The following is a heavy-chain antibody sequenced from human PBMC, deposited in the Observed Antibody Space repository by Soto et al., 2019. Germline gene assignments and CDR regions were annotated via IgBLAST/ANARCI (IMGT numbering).Heavy chain of an antibody. V-gene: IGHV4-61*01. J-gene: IGHJ6*02. CDR2: IYYSGST. CDR1: GGSVSSGSYY. CDR3: ARDRAYGMDV. Sequence: KPSETLSLTCTVSGGSVSSGSYYWSWIRQPPGKGLEWIGYIYYSGSTNYNPSLKSRVTISVDTSKNQFSLKLSSVTAADTAVYYCARDRAYGMDVWGQGTTVTVSS.